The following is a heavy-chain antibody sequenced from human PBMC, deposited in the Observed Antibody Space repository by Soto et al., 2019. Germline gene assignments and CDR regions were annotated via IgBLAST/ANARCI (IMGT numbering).Heavy chain of an antibody. D-gene: IGHD2-15*01. J-gene: IGHJ4*02. V-gene: IGHV1-69*01. Sequence: QVQLVQSGAEVKKPGSSVKVSCKASGGTFSSYAISWVRQAPGQGLEWMGGIIPIFGTANYAQKSQGRVTITADESTSTAYMELSSLRSEDTAVYYCARPGGYCSGGSCYYFDYCGQGTLVTVSS. CDR2: IIPIFGTA. CDR1: GGTFSSYA. CDR3: ARPGGYCSGGSCYYFDY.